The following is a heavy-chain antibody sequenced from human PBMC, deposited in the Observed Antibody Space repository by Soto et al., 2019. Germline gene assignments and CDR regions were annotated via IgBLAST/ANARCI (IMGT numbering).Heavy chain of an antibody. CDR3: ARAAGDIVVVPAADFDY. D-gene: IGHD2-2*01. V-gene: IGHV1-8*01. J-gene: IGHJ4*02. CDR1: GYTFTSYD. Sequence: QVQLVQSGAEVKKPGASVKVSCKASGYTFTSYDINWVRQATGQGLEWMGSMNPNSGNTGYAQKFQGRVTMTRNTSISTAYMELSSLRSEDTAVYYCARAAGDIVVVPAADFDYWGQGTLVTVSS. CDR2: MNPNSGNT.